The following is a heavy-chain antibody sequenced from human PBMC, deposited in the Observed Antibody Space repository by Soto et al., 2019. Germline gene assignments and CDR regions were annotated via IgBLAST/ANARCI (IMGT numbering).Heavy chain of an antibody. V-gene: IGHV4-59*01. Sequence: SETLSLTFTVSGCSINCDHWSLIRQPPGKGLEWIGYIFYSGYTKHDPSLKSRVTISVDTSKNQFSLTLSSVTAADTAVYYCARGVATNEFDSWGQGTLVTVSS. J-gene: IGHJ4*02. CDR2: IFYSGYT. CDR3: ARGVATNEFDS. CDR1: GCSINCDH. D-gene: IGHD5-12*01.